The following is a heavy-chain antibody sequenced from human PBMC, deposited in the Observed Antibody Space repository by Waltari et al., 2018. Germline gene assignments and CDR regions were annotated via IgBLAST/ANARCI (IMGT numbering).Heavy chain of an antibody. CDR2: IHGTGKT. CDR1: GDSVSNHYW. Sequence: QLQLQQSGPGLVKPSESLFLSCAVPGDSVSNHYWWSWVRQPPGKGLEWIGQIHGTGKTNYNPSLESRVTVSMDTSNNQFSLRVTSPTAADTAVYFCARDRGRGLYLDSWGQGTLVTVS. V-gene: IGHV4-4*02. CDR3: ARDRGRGLYLDS. D-gene: IGHD1-26*01. J-gene: IGHJ4*02.